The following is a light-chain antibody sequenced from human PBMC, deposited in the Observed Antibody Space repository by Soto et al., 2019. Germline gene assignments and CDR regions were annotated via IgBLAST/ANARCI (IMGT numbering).Light chain of an antibody. Sequence: EIVLTQSPATLSLSPGEGATLSCRASQSAGSYLAWYQQKPGQAPRLLIYGASSRATGIPDRFSGSGSGTDFTLTISRLEPEDFAVYYCQQYGTSLLTFGGGTKVEIK. V-gene: IGKV3-20*01. CDR2: GAS. J-gene: IGKJ4*01. CDR3: QQYGTSLLT. CDR1: QSAGSY.